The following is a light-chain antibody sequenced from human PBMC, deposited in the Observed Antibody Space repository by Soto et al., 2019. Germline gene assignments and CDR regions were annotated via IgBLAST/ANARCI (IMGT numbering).Light chain of an antibody. Sequence: QSALTQPASVSGSPGQSITISCTGTSSDVGDYNYVSWYQQYSGKAPKLMIHEVNHRPSGVSDRFSGSKSGNTASLTISGLQAEDEADYYCSSYTSSNTYVFGTGTKVTVL. CDR2: EVN. CDR1: SSDVGDYNY. J-gene: IGLJ1*01. V-gene: IGLV2-14*01. CDR3: SSYTSSNTYV.